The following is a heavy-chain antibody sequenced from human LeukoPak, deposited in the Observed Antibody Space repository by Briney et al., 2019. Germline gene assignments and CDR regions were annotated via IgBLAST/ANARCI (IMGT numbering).Heavy chain of an antibody. CDR3: ARDKGQWTYFDY. D-gene: IGHD6-19*01. CDR2: IYYSGST. CDR1: GGSISSYY. J-gene: IGHJ4*02. V-gene: IGHV4-59*12. Sequence: SETLSLTCTVSGGSISSYYWTWIRQPPGKGLEWIGYIYYSGSTNYNPSLQSRVTISVDTSKNQFSLKLSSVTAADTAVYYCARDKGQWTYFDYWGQGTLVTVSS.